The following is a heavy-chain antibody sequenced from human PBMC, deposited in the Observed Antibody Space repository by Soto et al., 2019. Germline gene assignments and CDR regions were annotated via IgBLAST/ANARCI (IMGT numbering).Heavy chain of an antibody. J-gene: IGHJ4*02. Sequence: PSETLSLTCTVSGGSISSSSYYWGWIRQPPGKGLEWIGSIYYSGSTYYNPSLKSRVTISVDTSKNQFSLKLSSVTAADTAVYYCARAYYDFWSGSFDYWGQGTLVTVSS. D-gene: IGHD3-3*01. CDR3: ARAYYDFWSGSFDY. V-gene: IGHV4-39*01. CDR2: IYYSGST. CDR1: GGSISSSSYY.